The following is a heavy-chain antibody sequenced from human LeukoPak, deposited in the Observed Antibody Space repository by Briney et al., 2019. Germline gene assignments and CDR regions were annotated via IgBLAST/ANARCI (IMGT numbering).Heavy chain of an antibody. D-gene: IGHD6-13*01. V-gene: IGHV4-59*01. Sequence: NSSETLSLTCTVSGGSISSYHWSWIRQPPGKGLEWIGYIYYSGTTNYNPSLKSRVTISVDTSKNQFSLKLSSVTAADTAVYYCARGVYIAAAQYGYWGQGTLVTVSS. CDR1: GGSISSYH. J-gene: IGHJ4*02. CDR3: ARGVYIAAAQYGY. CDR2: IYYSGTT.